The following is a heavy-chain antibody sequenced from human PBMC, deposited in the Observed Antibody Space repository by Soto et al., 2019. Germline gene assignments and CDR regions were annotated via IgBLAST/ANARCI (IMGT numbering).Heavy chain of an antibody. Sequence: WVRQAPGQGLEWMGWISAYNGNTNYAQKLQGRVTMTTDTSTSTAYMELRSLRSDDTAVYYCARGLRFWSGYTGEVWGYYYYGMDVWGHGTKVTVSS. D-gene: IGHD3-3*01. CDR3: ARGLRFWSGYTGEVWGYYYYGMDV. V-gene: IGHV1-18*01. J-gene: IGHJ6*02. CDR2: ISAYNGNT.